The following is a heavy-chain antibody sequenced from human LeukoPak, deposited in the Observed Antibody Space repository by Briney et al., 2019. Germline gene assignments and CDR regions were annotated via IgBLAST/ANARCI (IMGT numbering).Heavy chain of an antibody. V-gene: IGHV3-9*01. J-gene: IGHJ4*02. D-gene: IGHD3-9*01. CDR3: AKDGDILTGYLN. CDR2: ISWNSGDI. Sequence: GRSLRLSCAASGFNFNDFAMHWVRQAPGKGLEWVSAISWNSGDIVYADSVKGRFTISRDNAKKSLYLQMHSLRAEDTALYYCAKDGDILTGYLNWGQGTLVTVSP. CDR1: GFNFNDFA.